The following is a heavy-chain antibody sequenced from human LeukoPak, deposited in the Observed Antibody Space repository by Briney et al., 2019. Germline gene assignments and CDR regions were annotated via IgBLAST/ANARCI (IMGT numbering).Heavy chain of an antibody. V-gene: IGHV3-30*03. Sequence: GGSLRLSCAASGFTFSSYGMHWVRQAPGKGLEWVAVISYDGSNKYYADSVKGRFTISRDNSKNTLYLQMNSLRAEDTAVYYCAMKTSSYYYDSSGYLAYWGQETLVTVSS. CDR1: GFTFSSYG. CDR2: ISYDGSNK. CDR3: AMKTSSYYYDSSGYLAY. D-gene: IGHD3-22*01. J-gene: IGHJ4*02.